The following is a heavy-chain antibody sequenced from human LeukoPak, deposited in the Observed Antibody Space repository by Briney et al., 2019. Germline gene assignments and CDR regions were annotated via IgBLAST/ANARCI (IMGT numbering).Heavy chain of an antibody. CDR3: ARGPHCSSTSCYAGDFDY. CDR1: GGSFSGYY. D-gene: IGHD2-2*01. Sequence: SETLSLTCAVYGGSFSGYYWSWIRQPPGKGLEWIGEINHSGSTNYNPSLKSRVTISVDTSKNQFSLKLSSVTAADTAVYYCARGPHCSSTSCYAGDFDYWGQEPWSPSPQ. J-gene: IGHJ4*01. V-gene: IGHV4-34*01. CDR2: INHSGST.